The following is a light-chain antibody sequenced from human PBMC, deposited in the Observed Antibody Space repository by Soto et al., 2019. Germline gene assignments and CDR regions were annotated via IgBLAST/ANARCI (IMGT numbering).Light chain of an antibody. CDR3: QQYNNWPQI. Sequence: EIVMTQSPATLSVSPGERATLSCRASQSVSSNLAWYQQKPGQAPRLLIYGASTRATGIPARFSGSESGTEFTLTISSLQSEDFAVYYCQQYNNWPQIFGQGTKLEIK. CDR1: QSVSSN. CDR2: GAS. J-gene: IGKJ2*01. V-gene: IGKV3-15*01.